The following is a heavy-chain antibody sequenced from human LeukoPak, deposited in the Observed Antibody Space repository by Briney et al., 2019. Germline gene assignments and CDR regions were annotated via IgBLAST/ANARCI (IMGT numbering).Heavy chain of an antibody. CDR2: TIPIFGTA. CDR1: GGTFISYA. D-gene: IGHD1-26*01. Sequence: SVKVSCKASGGTFISYAISWVRQAPGQGLEWMGGTIPIFGTANYAQKFQGRVTITADESTSTAYMELSSLRSEDTAVYYCARGSPGIVGADDAFDIWGQGTMVTVSS. J-gene: IGHJ3*02. CDR3: ARGSPGIVGADDAFDI. V-gene: IGHV1-69*13.